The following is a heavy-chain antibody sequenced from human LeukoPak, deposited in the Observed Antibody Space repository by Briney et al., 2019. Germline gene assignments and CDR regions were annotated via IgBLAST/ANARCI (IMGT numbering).Heavy chain of an antibody. CDR1: GFTFSSYA. D-gene: IGHD4-17*01. Sequence: GGSLRLSCAASGFTFSSYAMHWVRQAPGKGLEYVSAISHNGVGTYYANSVKDRFTIPRDNSKNTLYLQMGSLRAEDLAVYYCAREISGDSDTYYFDYWGQGTLVTVSS. CDR2: ISHNGVGT. CDR3: AREISGDSDTYYFDY. J-gene: IGHJ4*02. V-gene: IGHV3-64*01.